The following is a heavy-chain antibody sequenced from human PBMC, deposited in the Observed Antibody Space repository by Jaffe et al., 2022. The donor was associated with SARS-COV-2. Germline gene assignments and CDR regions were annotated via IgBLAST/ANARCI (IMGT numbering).Heavy chain of an antibody. CDR2: IDPNNGDT. J-gene: IGHJ6*02. CDR3: ASELNRDYYGMDV. Sequence: QVQLVQSGAEVKKPGASVKVSCKASGYTFTGYYIHWVRQAPGQGLEWMGWIDPNNGDTNYTQKFQAWVTMTTDTSISTAYMELRRLRSDDTAVYYCASELNRDYYGMDVWGQGTTVTVSS. CDR1: GYTFTGYY. V-gene: IGHV1-2*04.